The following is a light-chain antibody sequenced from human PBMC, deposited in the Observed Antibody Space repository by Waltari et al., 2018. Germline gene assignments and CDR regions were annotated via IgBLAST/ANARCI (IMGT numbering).Light chain of an antibody. V-gene: IGKV4-1*01. CDR2: WAS. J-gene: IGKJ4*01. CDR3: QQFYSTPLT. Sequence: DIVMTQSPDSLAVSLGERATINCKSSLSVLYSSNHKNSLAWYQQKPGKPPKFLIHWASTRESGVPDRFSGSGSGTDFTLTISSLQAEDVTVYYCQQFYSTPLTFGGGTKVEIK. CDR1: LSVLYSSNHKNS.